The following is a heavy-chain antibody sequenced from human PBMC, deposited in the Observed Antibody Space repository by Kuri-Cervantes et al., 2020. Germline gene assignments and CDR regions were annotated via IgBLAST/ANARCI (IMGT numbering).Heavy chain of an antibody. D-gene: IGHD3-10*01. J-gene: IGHJ4*02. CDR1: GGSISSSSYY. V-gene: IGHV4-39*07. CDR3: ARHYGSGSYGIDY. Sequence: SETLSLTCTVSGGSISSSSYYWGWIRQPPGKGLEWIGSIYYSGSTYYNPSLKSRVTISVDTSKNQFSLKLSSVTAADTAVYYCARHYGSGSYGIDYWGQGTLVTVSS. CDR2: IYYSGST.